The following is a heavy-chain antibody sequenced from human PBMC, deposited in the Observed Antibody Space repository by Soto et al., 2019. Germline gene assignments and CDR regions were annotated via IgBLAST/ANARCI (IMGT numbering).Heavy chain of an antibody. CDR3: AKASSPKIFGYYFYGIDV. J-gene: IGHJ6*02. Sequence: GGSLRLSCAASGFTFSSYAMSWVRQAPGKGLGWVSAISGSGGSTYYADSVKGRFTISRDNSKNTLYLQMNSLRAEDTAVYYCAKASSPKIFGYYFYGIDVWGEVTTVPAS. CDR2: ISGSGGST. D-gene: IGHD3-3*01. CDR1: GFTFSSYA. V-gene: IGHV3-23*01.